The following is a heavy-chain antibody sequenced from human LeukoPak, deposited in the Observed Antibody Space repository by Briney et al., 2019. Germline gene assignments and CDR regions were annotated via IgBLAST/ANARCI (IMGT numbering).Heavy chain of an antibody. CDR3: ARRGGTKYYYGSGSYRPYYFDY. CDR1: GGSISSGSYY. J-gene: IGHJ4*02. CDR2: IYYSGST. V-gene: IGHV4-39*07. Sequence: SETLSLTCTVSGGSISSGSYYWGWIRQPPGKGLEWIGSIYYSGSTYYKPSLESRVTISVDTSKNQFSLKLSSVTAADTAVYYCARRGGTKYYYGSGSYRPYYFDYWGQGTLVTVSS. D-gene: IGHD3-10*01.